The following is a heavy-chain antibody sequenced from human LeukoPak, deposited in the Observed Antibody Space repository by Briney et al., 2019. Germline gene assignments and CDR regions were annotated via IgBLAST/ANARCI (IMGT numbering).Heavy chain of an antibody. J-gene: IGHJ6*02. V-gene: IGHV1-18*01. CDR3: AREAGSYDFWSGSYYYYGMDV. CDR1: GYTFTSYG. D-gene: IGHD3-3*01. Sequence: GASVKVSCKASGYTFTSYGISWVRQAPGQGLEWMGWISAYTGNTNYAQKLQGRVTMTTDTSTSTAYMELRSLRSDDTAVYYCAREAGSYDFWSGSYYYYGMDVWGQGTTVTVSS. CDR2: ISAYTGNT.